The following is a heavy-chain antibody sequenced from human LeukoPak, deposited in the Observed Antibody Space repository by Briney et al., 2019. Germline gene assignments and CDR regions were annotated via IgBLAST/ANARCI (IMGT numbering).Heavy chain of an antibody. D-gene: IGHD3-10*01. CDR2: ISGSGGST. J-gene: IGHJ4*02. CDR3: AKSRIDRAGTSGYFDY. Sequence: PGASLRLSCAASGFTFSSYAMSWVRQAPEKGLEWVSAISGSGGSTYYADSVKGRFTISRDNSKNTLYLQMNSLRAEDTAVYYCAKSRIDRAGTSGYFDYWGQGTLVTVSS. CDR1: GFTFSSYA. V-gene: IGHV3-23*01.